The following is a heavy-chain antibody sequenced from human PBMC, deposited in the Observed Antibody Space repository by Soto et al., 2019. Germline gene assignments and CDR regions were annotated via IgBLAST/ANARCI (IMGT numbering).Heavy chain of an antibody. J-gene: IGHJ6*02. CDR2: ISAYNGNT. CDR1: GYTFTSYG. Sequence: ASVKVSCKASGYTFTSYGISWVRQAPGQGLDWMGWISAYNGNTKYALDLQGRVTMTTDTSISTAYLQWSSLKASDTAMYYCARHGAASPYGMDVWGQGTTVTVSS. D-gene: IGHD6-13*01. V-gene: IGHV1-18*04. CDR3: ARHGAASPYGMDV.